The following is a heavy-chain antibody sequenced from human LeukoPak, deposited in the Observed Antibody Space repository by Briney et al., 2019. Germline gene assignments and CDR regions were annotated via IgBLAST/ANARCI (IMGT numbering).Heavy chain of an antibody. CDR1: GYTFTGYY. D-gene: IGHD5-18*01. CDR3: ARDRKAMVYSDAFDI. J-gene: IGHJ3*02. Sequence: ASVKVSCKASGYTFTGYYMHWVRQAPGQGLEWMGWINPNSGGTNCAQKFQGWVTMTRDTSISTAYMELSRLRSDDTAVYYCARDRKAMVYSDAFDIWGQGTMVTVSS. V-gene: IGHV1-2*04. CDR2: INPNSGGT.